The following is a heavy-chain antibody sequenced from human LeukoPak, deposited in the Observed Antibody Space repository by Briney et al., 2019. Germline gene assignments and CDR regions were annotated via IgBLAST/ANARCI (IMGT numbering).Heavy chain of an antibody. J-gene: IGHJ4*02. Sequence: ASVKVSCKASGGTFSSYAISWVRQAPGQGLEWMGRIIPILGIANYAQKFQGRVTITADKSTSTAYMELSSLRSEDTAVYYCARAVPLDGSGFDYFDYWGQGTLVTVSS. D-gene: IGHD3-10*01. V-gene: IGHV1-69*04. CDR1: GGTFSSYA. CDR3: ARAVPLDGSGFDYFDY. CDR2: IIPILGIA.